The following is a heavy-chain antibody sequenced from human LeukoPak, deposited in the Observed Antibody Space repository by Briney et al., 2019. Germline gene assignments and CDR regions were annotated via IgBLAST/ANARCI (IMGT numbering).Heavy chain of an antibody. D-gene: IGHD3-10*01. CDR1: GGSISSYY. V-gene: IGHV4-59*01. J-gene: IGHJ3*02. CDR2: IYYSGGT. Sequence: PSETLSLTCTVSGGSISSYYWSWIRQPPGKGLEWIGYIYYSGGTNYNPSLKSRVTISVDTSKNQFSLKLSSVTAADTAMYYCARVLRGNAFDIWGQGTMVTVSS. CDR3: ARVLRGNAFDI.